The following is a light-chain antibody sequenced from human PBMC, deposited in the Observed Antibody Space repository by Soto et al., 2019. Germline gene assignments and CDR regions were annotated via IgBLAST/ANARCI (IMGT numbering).Light chain of an antibody. CDR1: QSVLSSSNNKNY. CDR3: QQPLNIAYT. Sequence: DIVMTQSPDSLAVSLGERATINCKSSQSVLSSSNNKNYFAWYQQKPGQPPKLLIYWASTRESGVPDRFSGSGSGLDFNLIISSLQAEDVAVYSCQQPLNIAYTFGQGTKLEIK. V-gene: IGKV4-1*01. J-gene: IGKJ2*01. CDR2: WAS.